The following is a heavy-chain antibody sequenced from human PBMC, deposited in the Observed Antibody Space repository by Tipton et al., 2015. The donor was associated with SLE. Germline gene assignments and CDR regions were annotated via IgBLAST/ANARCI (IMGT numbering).Heavy chain of an antibody. Sequence: TLSLTCTVSGGSISSSSYYWGWIRQPPGKGLEWIGSIYYSGSTNYNPSLKSRLTILVDTSKHQFSLKLSSVTAADTAVYYCARDLPHSGAIDYWGQGTLVTVSS. CDR1: GGSISSSSYY. V-gene: IGHV4-39*07. D-gene: IGHD7-27*01. CDR3: ARDLPHSGAIDY. J-gene: IGHJ4*02. CDR2: IYYSGST.